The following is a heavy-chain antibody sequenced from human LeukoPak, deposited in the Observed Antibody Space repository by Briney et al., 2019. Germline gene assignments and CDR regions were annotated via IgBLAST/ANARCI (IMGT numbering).Heavy chain of an antibody. D-gene: IGHD3-10*01. CDR1: GYTFTSYG. V-gene: IGHV1-18*01. J-gene: IGHJ4*02. CDR3: ARDRYYYGSGSHKSFDY. CDR2: ISAYNGNT. Sequence: ASVKVSCKASGYTFTSYGISWVRQAPGQGLEWVGWISAYNGNTNYAQKLQGRVTMTTDTSTSTAYMELRSLRSDDTAVYYCARDRYYYGSGSHKSFDYWGQGTLVTVSS.